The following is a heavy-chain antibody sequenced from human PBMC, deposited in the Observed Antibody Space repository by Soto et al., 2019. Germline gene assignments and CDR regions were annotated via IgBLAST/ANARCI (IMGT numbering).Heavy chain of an antibody. CDR1: GGSISSGDYY. Sequence: PSETLSLTCTVSGGSISSGDYYWSWIRQPPGKGLEWIGYIYYSGSTYYNPSLKSRVIISVDTSKNQFSLKLSSVTAADTAVYYCARFYGSGSYYGGDNWFDPWGQGTLVTVSS. V-gene: IGHV4-30-4*01. CDR3: ARFYGSGSYYGGDNWFDP. CDR2: IYYSGST. J-gene: IGHJ5*02. D-gene: IGHD3-10*01.